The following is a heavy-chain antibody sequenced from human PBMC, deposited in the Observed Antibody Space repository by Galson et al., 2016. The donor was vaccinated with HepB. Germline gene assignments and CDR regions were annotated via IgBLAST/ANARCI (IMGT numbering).Heavy chain of an antibody. D-gene: IGHD6-13*01. V-gene: IGHV3-30*03. CDR2: ISYDGSNK. CDR3: ASEVGVIAAAHFDS. J-gene: IGHJ4*02. CDR1: GFTFSTSG. Sequence: LRLSCAASGFTFSTSGIHWVRQAPGKGLEWVAVISYDGSNKFYADSVKGRFTISRDNARNSLFLQMNSLRVEDTAMYFCASEVGVIAAAHFDSWGQGTLVTVSS.